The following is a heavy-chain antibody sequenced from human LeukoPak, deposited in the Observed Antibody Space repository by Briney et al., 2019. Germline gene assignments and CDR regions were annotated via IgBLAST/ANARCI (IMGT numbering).Heavy chain of an antibody. CDR3: TRDPDTSSKVDF. V-gene: IGHV3-11*01. CDR1: GFTFSAHY. J-gene: IGHJ4*02. D-gene: IGHD5-18*01. Sequence: PGGSLRLSCAASGFTFSAHYMSWIRLAPGKGLEWVSYIDSSGRALYYADSVKGRFTISRDNAKNSLFLQMDSLRAEDTAVYFCTRDPDTSSKVDFWGQGTLVTVS. CDR2: IDSSGRAL.